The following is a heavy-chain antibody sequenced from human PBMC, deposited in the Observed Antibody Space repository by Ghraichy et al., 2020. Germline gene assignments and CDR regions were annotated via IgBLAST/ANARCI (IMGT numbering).Heavy chain of an antibody. V-gene: IGHV4-34*01. CDR3: ARGQRITIFGVVISNWFDP. J-gene: IGHJ5*02. CDR2: INHSGST. Sequence: SETLSLTCAVYGGSFSGYYWSWIRQPPGKGLEWIGEINHSGSTNYNPSLKSRVTISVDTSKNQFSLKLSSVTAADTAVYYCARGQRITIFGVVISNWFDPWGQGTLVTVSS. CDR1: GGSFSGYY. D-gene: IGHD3-3*01.